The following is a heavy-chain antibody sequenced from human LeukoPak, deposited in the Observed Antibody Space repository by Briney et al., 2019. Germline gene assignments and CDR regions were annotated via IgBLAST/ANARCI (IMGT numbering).Heavy chain of an antibody. J-gene: IGHJ4*02. CDR2: ISSSGSTI. CDR1: GFTFSSYE. CDR3: ARDTSSSIAARPSNFDY. D-gene: IGHD6-6*01. V-gene: IGHV3-48*03. Sequence: GSLRLSCAASGFTFSSYEMNWVRQAPGKGLEWVSYISSSGSTIYYADSVKGRFTISRANAKNSLYLQMNSLRAEDTAVYYCARDTSSSIAARPSNFDYWGQGTLVTVSS.